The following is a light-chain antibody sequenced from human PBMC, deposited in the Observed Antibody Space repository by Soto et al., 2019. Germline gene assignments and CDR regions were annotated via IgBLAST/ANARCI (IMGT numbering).Light chain of an antibody. CDR1: SSDVGGYNV. CDR2: DVS. Sequence: QSALTQPASVSGSPGQSIAISCTGTSSDVGGYNVVSWYQQHPGNAPKLIIYDVSERPSGVSDRFSGSKSGNTASLTISGLQADDEADYYCSSCTSSSTLYLFGTGTKLTVL. CDR3: SSCTSSSTLYL. J-gene: IGLJ1*01. V-gene: IGLV2-14*03.